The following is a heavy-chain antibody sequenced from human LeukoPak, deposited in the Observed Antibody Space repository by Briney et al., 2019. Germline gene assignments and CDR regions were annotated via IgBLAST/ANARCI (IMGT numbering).Heavy chain of an antibody. CDR3: ARTRVDIVIVPVASGYYYYMDV. CDR1: GYTFTGYY. D-gene: IGHD2-2*03. Sequence: ASVKVSCKASGYTFTGYYMHWVRQAPGQGLEWMGWINPNSGGTNYAQKFQGRVTMTRDTSISTAYMELSRLRSKDTAVYYCARTRVDIVIVPVASGYYYYMDVWGKGTTVTVSS. CDR2: INPNSGGT. J-gene: IGHJ6*03. V-gene: IGHV1-2*02.